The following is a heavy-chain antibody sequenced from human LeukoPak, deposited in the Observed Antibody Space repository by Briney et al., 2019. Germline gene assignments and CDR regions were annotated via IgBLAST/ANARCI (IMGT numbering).Heavy chain of an antibody. Sequence: SETLSLTCTVSGGSISSYCWSWIRQPPGKGLEWIGYIYYSGSTNYNPSLKSRVTISVDTSKNQFSLKLSPVTAADTAVYYCARDGALYCSSTSCYTDAFDIWSQGTMVTVSS. CDR2: IYYSGST. V-gene: IGHV4-59*01. D-gene: IGHD2-2*02. J-gene: IGHJ3*02. CDR3: ARDGALYCSSTSCYTDAFDI. CDR1: GGSISSYC.